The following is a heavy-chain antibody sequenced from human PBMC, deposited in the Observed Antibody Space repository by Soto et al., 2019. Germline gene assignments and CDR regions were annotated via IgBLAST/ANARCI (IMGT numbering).Heavy chain of an antibody. J-gene: IGHJ4*02. V-gene: IGHV4-39*01. CDR2: IYYSGST. CDR1: GGSISSSSYY. D-gene: IGHD5-18*01. CDR3: ARFKSYEINS. Sequence: PSQALSLTCTVSGGSISSSSYYWGWIRQPPGKGLEWIGSIYYSGSTYYNPSLKSRVTISVDTSKNQFSLKLSSVTAAGTAVYYCARFKSYEINSWGQGTLVTVS.